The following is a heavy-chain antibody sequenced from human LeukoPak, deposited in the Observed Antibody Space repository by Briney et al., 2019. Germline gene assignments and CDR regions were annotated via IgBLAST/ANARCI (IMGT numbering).Heavy chain of an antibody. V-gene: IGHV3-30-3*01. D-gene: IGHD6-13*01. CDR3: TRDPYSSSWYSYYFDY. CDR2: ISYDGSNK. Sequence: GRSLRLSCAASGFTFSSYAMHWVRQAPGKGLEWVAVISYDGSNKYYADSVKGRFTISRDNSKNTLYLQMNSLKTEDTAVYYCTRDPYSSSWYSYYFDYWGQGTLVTVSS. J-gene: IGHJ4*02. CDR1: GFTFSSYA.